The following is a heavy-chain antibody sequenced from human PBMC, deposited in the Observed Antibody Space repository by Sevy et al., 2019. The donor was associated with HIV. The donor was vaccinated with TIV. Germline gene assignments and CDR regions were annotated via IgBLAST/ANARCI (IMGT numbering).Heavy chain of an antibody. J-gene: IGHJ5*01. CDR1: GFTFSTHW. CDR2: ISSDGTRT. CDR3: ARAGADNLIDS. V-gene: IGHV3-74*01. Sequence: GGSLRLSCTASGFTFSTHWMHWVRQAPEKGLMWVSRISSDGTRTDYADSVKGRFTISRDNTRNTLYLQMNSLRAEDTAVYYCARAGADNLIDSWGQGTLVTVSS.